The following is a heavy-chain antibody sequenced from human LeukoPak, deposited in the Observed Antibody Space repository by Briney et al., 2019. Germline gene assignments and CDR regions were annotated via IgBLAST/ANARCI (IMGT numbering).Heavy chain of an antibody. V-gene: IGHV3-7*01. D-gene: IGHD3-22*01. Sequence: GGSLRLSCAASGFTFSGHWMSWVRQAPAKGLEWVAHMNGDGSQIYYMDFVKGRFTISRDNAKNSLYLQMNSLRAEDTAVYYCAKGTYYYDSSGYYSFDYWGQGTLVTVSS. J-gene: IGHJ4*02. CDR1: GFTFSGHW. CDR3: AKGTYYYDSSGYYSFDY. CDR2: MNGDGSQI.